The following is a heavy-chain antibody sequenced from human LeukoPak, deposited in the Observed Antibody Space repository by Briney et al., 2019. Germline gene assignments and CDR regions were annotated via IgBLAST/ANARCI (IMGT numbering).Heavy chain of an antibody. CDR2: INQDGSVK. Sequence: PGGSLRLSCAASGFTFSTFWMNWVRQAPGKGLEWVANINQDGSVKYYVDSVKGRFTISRDNAKNSLYLQMNSLRAEDTARYYCARAPVRQASQKWELLSSPLDYWGQGTLVTVSS. J-gene: IGHJ4*02. V-gene: IGHV3-7*01. CDR3: ARAPVRQASQKWELLSSPLDY. D-gene: IGHD1-26*01. CDR1: GFTFSTFW.